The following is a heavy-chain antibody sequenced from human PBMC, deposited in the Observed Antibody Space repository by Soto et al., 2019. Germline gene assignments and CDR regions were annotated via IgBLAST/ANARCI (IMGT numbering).Heavy chain of an antibody. CDR2: IDKTGGVT. J-gene: IGHJ4*02. CDR3: AKMSGDSCG. Sequence: EVQFLESGGGLVPPGGSLRLSCVVSGFTFSNHAVTWVRQVPRKGLEWVSTIDKTGGVTNYADSVKGRFTISRDNSKNTVYLQMSSLKVEDTAVYYCAKMSGDSCGRGQGTLVTVSS. V-gene: IGHV3-23*01. D-gene: IGHD2-21*02. CDR1: GFTFSNHA.